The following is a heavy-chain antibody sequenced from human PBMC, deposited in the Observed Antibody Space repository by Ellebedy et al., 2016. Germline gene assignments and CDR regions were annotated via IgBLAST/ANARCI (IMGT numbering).Heavy chain of an antibody. D-gene: IGHD6-13*01. J-gene: IGHJ6*02. CDR2: IIPILGIA. Sequence: ASVKVSCKASGGTFSSYAISWVRQAPGQGLEWMGRIIPILGIANYAQKFQGRITITGATSASTAYMELSSLRSEDTAVYYCARGGYSPNYGMDVWGQGTTVTVSS. CDR3: ARGGYSPNYGMDV. CDR1: GGTFSSYA. V-gene: IGHV1-69*04.